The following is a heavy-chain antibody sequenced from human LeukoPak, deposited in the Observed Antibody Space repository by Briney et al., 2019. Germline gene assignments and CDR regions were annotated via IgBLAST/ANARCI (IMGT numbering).Heavy chain of an antibody. CDR1: GGSISSYY. CDR3: GSFSPSGSRNPHDY. CDR2: IYYSGST. D-gene: IGHD1-26*01. Sequence: SETLSLTCTVSGGSISSYYWSWIQQPPGKGLEWIGYIYYSGSTNYNPSVKSRVTTSVDTSKNQFSLKLSSVTAADTAVYYCGSFSPSGSRNPHDYWGQGTLVTVSS. V-gene: IGHV4-59*01. J-gene: IGHJ4*02.